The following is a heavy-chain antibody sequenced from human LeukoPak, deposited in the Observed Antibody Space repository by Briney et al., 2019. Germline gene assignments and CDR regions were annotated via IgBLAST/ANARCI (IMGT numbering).Heavy chain of an antibody. CDR1: GYSFSEYW. CDR3: ARRAVSRVVSTVDAFDY. D-gene: IGHD2-8*02. CDR2: VYPGDSDT. V-gene: IGHV5-51*01. J-gene: IGHJ4*02. Sequence: GESLKISCKASGYSFSEYWIAWVRQMPGKSLEWMGIVYPGDSDTRYSPSFEGPVTISADQSTSTASLQWSSLKASDTAMYYCARRAVSRVVSTVDAFDYWAQGTLVTVSS.